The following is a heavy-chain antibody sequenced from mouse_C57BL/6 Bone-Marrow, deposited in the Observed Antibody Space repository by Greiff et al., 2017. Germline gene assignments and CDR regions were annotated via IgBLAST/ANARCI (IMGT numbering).Heavy chain of an antibody. J-gene: IGHJ2*01. CDR2: IYPGGGYT. Sequence: QVQLQQSGAELVRPGTSVKMSCKASGYTFTNYWIGWAKQRPGHGLEWIGDIYPGGGYTNYNEKFKGKATLTADKSSRTAYMQFSSLTSEDSAIYYCSLYYGSSSSTYYFDYWGQGTTLTVSS. V-gene: IGHV1-63*01. CDR3: SLYYGSSSSTYYFDY. CDR1: GYTFTNYW. D-gene: IGHD1-1*01.